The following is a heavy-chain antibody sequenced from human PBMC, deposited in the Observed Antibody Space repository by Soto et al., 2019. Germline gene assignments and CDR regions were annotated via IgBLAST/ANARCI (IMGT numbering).Heavy chain of an antibody. V-gene: IGHV1-18*01. CDR1: GYTFTNYG. CDR3: ARDGTDYIWGSYPQSRNFNY. D-gene: IGHD3-16*02. Sequence: QVQLVQSGAEVKKPGASVKVSCKASGYTFTNYGISWVRQTPGQGLEWMGWISAYNDNANFAQKFQGRVTMTTDTSTSTAYMELRSLRSDDTAVYYCARDGTDYIWGSYPQSRNFNYWGQGTLVTVSS. CDR2: ISAYNDNA. J-gene: IGHJ4*02.